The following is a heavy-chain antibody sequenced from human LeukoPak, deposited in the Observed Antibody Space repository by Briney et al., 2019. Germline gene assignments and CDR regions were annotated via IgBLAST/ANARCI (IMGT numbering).Heavy chain of an antibody. D-gene: IGHD5-12*01. J-gene: IGHJ5*02. CDR3: PRLPEGGYATPLGWLHP. V-gene: IGHV4-59*08. CDR1: SAAISRSY. Sequence: PSETLSLTCTVPSAAISRSYWSWIRQTPGKGLEWIGYIYYSGVSTYNPSLGSRVTISRDTSKNEVSLNLSPLTAAATAAYFCPRLPEGGYATPLGWLHPWGQGTRVTVSS. CDR2: IYYSGVS.